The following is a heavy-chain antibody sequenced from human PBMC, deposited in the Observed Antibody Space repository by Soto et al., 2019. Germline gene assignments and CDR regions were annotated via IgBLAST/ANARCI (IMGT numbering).Heavy chain of an antibody. CDR1: GFTFSSYS. Sequence: WGSLRLSCAASGFTFSSYSMNWVRQAPGKGLEWVSYISSSSSTIYYADSVKGRFTISRDNAKNSLFLQMNSLRAEDTAVYYCARIPLLPYDLGAHLDYWGQGTLVTVSS. CDR3: ARIPLLPYDLGAHLDY. CDR2: ISSSSSTI. J-gene: IGHJ4*02. D-gene: IGHD3-16*01. V-gene: IGHV3-48*01.